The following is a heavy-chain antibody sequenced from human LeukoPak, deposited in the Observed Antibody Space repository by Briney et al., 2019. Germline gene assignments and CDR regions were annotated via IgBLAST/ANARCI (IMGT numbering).Heavy chain of an antibody. CDR1: GFAFSRNG. D-gene: IGHD4-17*01. Sequence: PGGSLRLSCVASGFAFSRNGMHWVRQAPGKGLDWVAVISSDSKKTHYADSVKGRLTISRDNSKNTLYLQISSLRAEDTAVYYCAKGTASTDYDWLIHFWGQGTLVTVSS. CDR2: ISSDSKKT. V-gene: IGHV3-30*18. J-gene: IGHJ4*02. CDR3: AKGTASTDYDWLIHF.